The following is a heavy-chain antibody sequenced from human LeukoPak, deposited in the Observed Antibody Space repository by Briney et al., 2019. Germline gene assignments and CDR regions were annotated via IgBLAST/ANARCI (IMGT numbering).Heavy chain of an antibody. V-gene: IGHV3-9*01. CDR1: GFTFDDYA. J-gene: IGHJ3*02. CDR3: AKDTGYSYGPRGSDAFDI. Sequence: PGGSLRLSCAASGFTFDDYAMHWVRQAPGKGLEWVSGISWNSGSIGYADSVKGRFTISRDNAKNSLYLQMNSLRAEDTALYYCAKDTGYSYGPRGSDAFDIWGQGTMVTVSS. CDR2: ISWNSGSI. D-gene: IGHD5-18*01.